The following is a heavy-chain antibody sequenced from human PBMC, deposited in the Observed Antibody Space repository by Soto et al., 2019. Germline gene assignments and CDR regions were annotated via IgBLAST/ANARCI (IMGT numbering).Heavy chain of an antibody. D-gene: IGHD4-17*01. V-gene: IGHV1-69*13. CDR1: GGTFSSYA. J-gene: IGHJ6*02. CDR3: AGDFTVTTSYYYYGMDV. Sequence: GASVKVSCKASGGTFSSYAISWVRQAPGQGLEWMGGIIPIFGTANYAQKFQGRVTITADESTSTAYMELSSLRSEDTAVYYCAGDFTVTTSYYYYGMDVWGQGTTVTVSS. CDR2: IIPIFGTA.